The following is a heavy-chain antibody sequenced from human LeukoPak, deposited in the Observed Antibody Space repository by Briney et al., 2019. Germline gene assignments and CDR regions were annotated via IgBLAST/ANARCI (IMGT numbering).Heavy chain of an antibody. Sequence: ASVKVSCKASGYTFTSYGISWVRQAPGQGLEWMGWISAYNGNTNYAQKLQGRVTMTTDTSTSTAYMELRSLGSDDTAVYYCARALQPYGDWQAFDIWGQGTMVTVSS. V-gene: IGHV1-18*01. J-gene: IGHJ3*02. CDR1: GYTFTSYG. D-gene: IGHD4-17*01. CDR3: ARALQPYGDWQAFDI. CDR2: ISAYNGNT.